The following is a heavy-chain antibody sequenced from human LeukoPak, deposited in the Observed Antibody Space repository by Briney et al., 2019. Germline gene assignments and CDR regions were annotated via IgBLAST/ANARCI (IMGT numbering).Heavy chain of an antibody. Sequence: ASVKVSCKASGYTFTGYYMHWVRQAPGQGLEWMGWINPNSGGTNYAQKFQGRVTMTRGTSISTAYMELSRLRSDDTAVYYCARDPDCSGGSCYSEDWFDPWGQGTLVTVSS. J-gene: IGHJ5*02. CDR3: ARDPDCSGGSCYSEDWFDP. D-gene: IGHD2-15*01. CDR2: INPNSGGT. CDR1: GYTFTGYY. V-gene: IGHV1-2*02.